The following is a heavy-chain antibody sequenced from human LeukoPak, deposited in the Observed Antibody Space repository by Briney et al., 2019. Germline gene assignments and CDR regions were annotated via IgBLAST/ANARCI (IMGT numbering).Heavy chain of an antibody. CDR3: ARLPLLVGSYYQNYYYGMDV. CDR2: ISSSGSTI. CDR1: GFTFSDYY. D-gene: IGHD1-26*01. Sequence: PGGSLRLSCAASGFTFSDYYMSWIRQAPGKGLEWVSYISSSGSTIYYADSVKGRFTISRDNAKNSLYVQMNSLRAEDTAVYYCARLPLLVGSYYQNYYYGMDVWGQGTTVTVSS. V-gene: IGHV3-11*01. J-gene: IGHJ6*02.